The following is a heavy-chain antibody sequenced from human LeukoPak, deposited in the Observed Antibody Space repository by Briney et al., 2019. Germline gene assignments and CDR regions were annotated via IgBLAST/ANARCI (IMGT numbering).Heavy chain of an antibody. CDR3: ARLVYSLDGSGYNWFDP. V-gene: IGHV4-4*09. D-gene: IGHD2-15*01. CDR2: IHTSGST. CDR1: GGAISSNY. J-gene: IGHJ5*02. Sequence: SETLSLTCAVSGGAISSNYWSWIRQPPGKGLKWIGYIHTSGSTNYIPSLKSRVTISVDTSKNQFSLKLSSVTAADTAVYYCARLVYSLDGSGYNWFDPWGQGTLVTVSS.